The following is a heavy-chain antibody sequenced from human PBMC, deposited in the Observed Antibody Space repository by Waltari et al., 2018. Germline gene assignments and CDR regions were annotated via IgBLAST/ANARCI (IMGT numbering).Heavy chain of an antibody. CDR2: IKQDGSEN. V-gene: IGHV3-7*01. CDR3: ARVFVYGANSGKRPMDV. CDR1: GFPFSSYW. D-gene: IGHD4-17*01. Sequence: EVQMVESGGGLVQPGGSLRLSCAASGFPFSSYWMPWFRQAPGKGLEWVANIKQDGSENYYVDSVKGRFTISRDDAKNSLYLQMNSLRNEDTAVYFCARVFVYGANSGKRPMDVWGKGTTVTVSS. J-gene: IGHJ6*03.